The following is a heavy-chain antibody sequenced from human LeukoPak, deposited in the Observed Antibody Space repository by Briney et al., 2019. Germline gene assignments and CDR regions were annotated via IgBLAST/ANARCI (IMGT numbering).Heavy chain of an antibody. J-gene: IGHJ4*02. Sequence: ASVKVSCKASGGTFSSYAISWVRQAPRQGLEWMGEIIPIFGTANYAQKFQGRVSITADESTSTAYMELSSLRSEDTAVYYCARGCTSTSCYFDYWGQGTLVTVSS. V-gene: IGHV1-69*13. CDR3: ARGCTSTSCYFDY. CDR1: GGTFSSYA. D-gene: IGHD2-2*01. CDR2: IIPIFGTA.